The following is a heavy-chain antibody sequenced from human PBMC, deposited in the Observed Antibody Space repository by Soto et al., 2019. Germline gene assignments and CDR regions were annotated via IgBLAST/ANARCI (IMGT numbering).Heavy chain of an antibody. CDR2: IYPSDSDT. V-gene: IGHV5-51*01. D-gene: IGHD2-15*01. Sequence: GVPQRIPSHVSGYSITNYWSARVRQLTGKGLEYMGIIYPSDSDTRYSPSFQGQVTISADKSISTAYLQWSSLKASDTAIYYCARHGFYVRYSSNDFEPWGKGTLVIVSS. CDR3: ARHGFYVRYSSNDFEP. J-gene: IGHJ5*02. CDR1: GYSITNYW.